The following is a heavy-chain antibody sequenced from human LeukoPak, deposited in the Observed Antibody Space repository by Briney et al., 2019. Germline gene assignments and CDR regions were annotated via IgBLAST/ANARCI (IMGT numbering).Heavy chain of an antibody. CDR3: ARDPGLRYFDWLPDY. CDR1: GFTFSSYG. CDR2: IWYDGSNK. V-gene: IGHV3-33*01. D-gene: IGHD3-9*01. Sequence: GRSLRLSCAASGFTFSSYGMHWVRQAPGKGLEWVAVIWYDGSNKYYADSVKGRFTISRDNSKNTLYLQMNSLRAEDTAVYYCARDPGLRYFDWLPDYWGQGTLVTVPS. J-gene: IGHJ4*02.